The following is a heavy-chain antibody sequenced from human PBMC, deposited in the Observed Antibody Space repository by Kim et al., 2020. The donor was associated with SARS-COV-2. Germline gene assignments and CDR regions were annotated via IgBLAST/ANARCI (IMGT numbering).Heavy chain of an antibody. V-gene: IGHV3-30*18. CDR1: GFTFSSYG. D-gene: IGHD2-2*01. J-gene: IGHJ6*02. Sequence: GGSLRLSCAASGFTFSSYGMHWGRQAPGKGLEWVAVISYDGSNNYYADSVKGRFTISRDNSKNTLYLQMNSLRAEDTAVYYCAKDDVGYCSSTSCYYGMDVWGQGTTVTVSS. CDR2: ISYDGSNN. CDR3: AKDDVGYCSSTSCYYGMDV.